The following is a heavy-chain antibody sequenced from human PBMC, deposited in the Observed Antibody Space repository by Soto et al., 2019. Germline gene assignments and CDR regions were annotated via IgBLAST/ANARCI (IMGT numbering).Heavy chain of an antibody. J-gene: IGHJ6*02. CDR3: ARGIAVAGHHPYGMHV. CDR1: GFTFSDYY. V-gene: IGHV3-11*05. Sequence: GGSLRLCCAASGFTFSDYYMSWIRQGPGKGLEWVSYISSSSSYTNYADSVKGRFTISRDNAKNSLYLQMNSLRAEDTAVYYCARGIAVAGHHPYGMHVSGQATTLTVSS. CDR2: ISSSSSYT. D-gene: IGHD6-19*01.